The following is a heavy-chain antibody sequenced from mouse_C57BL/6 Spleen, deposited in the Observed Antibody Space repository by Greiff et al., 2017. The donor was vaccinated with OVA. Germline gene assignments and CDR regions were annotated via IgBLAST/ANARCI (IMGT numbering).Heavy chain of an antibody. J-gene: IGHJ1*03. Sequence: VQLQQSGPELVKPGASVKISCKASGYTFTDYYMNWVKQSHGKSLEWIGDINPNNGGTSYNQKFKGKATLTVDKSSSTAYMELRSLTSEDSAVYYCARRSTTVVYWYFDVWGTGTTVTVSS. D-gene: IGHD1-1*01. CDR1: GYTFTDYY. CDR2: INPNNGGT. V-gene: IGHV1-26*01. CDR3: ARRSTTVVYWYFDV.